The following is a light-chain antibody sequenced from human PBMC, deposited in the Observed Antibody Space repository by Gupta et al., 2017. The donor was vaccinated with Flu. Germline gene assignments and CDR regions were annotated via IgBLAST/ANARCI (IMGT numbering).Light chain of an antibody. CDR2: DAS. CDR3: QKHSNWPPCT. CDR1: QSVSTY. Sequence: EIELTQSPATLSLSPGERATLSCRASQSVSTYLAWYQKKPGQAPRLLIYDASNRDTGIPARFSGSGCGKDLTLTISSREPEDFAVYYCQKHSNWPPCTFGQGTMVDIK. J-gene: IGKJ2*02. V-gene: IGKV3-11*01.